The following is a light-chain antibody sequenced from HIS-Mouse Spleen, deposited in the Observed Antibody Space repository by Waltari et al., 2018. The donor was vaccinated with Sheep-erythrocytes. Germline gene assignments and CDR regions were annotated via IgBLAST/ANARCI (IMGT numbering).Light chain of an antibody. CDR1: STDFDVYND. CDR2: DVS. V-gene: IGLV2-11*02. Sequence: QSALTQPRSVSGSPGQSVPISCTGTSTDFDVYNDASGYQQHPGKAPKLMIYDVSKRPSGVPDRFSGSKSGNTASLTISGLQAEDEADYYCCSYAGSYNHVFATGTKVTVL. CDR3: CSYAGSYNHV. J-gene: IGLJ1*01.